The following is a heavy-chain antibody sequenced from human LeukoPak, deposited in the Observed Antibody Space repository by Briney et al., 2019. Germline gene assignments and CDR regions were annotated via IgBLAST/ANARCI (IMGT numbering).Heavy chain of an antibody. CDR2: IIPIFGTA. D-gene: IGHD3-22*01. CDR1: GGTFSRYA. Sequence: GASVKVSCKASGGTFSRYAISWVRQAPGQGLEWMGGIIPIFGTANYAQKFQGRVTITADESTSTAYMELSSLRSEDTAVYYCARGVYYYDSSGYHYFDYWGQGTLVTVSS. CDR3: ARGVYYYDSSGYHYFDY. V-gene: IGHV1-69*13. J-gene: IGHJ4*02.